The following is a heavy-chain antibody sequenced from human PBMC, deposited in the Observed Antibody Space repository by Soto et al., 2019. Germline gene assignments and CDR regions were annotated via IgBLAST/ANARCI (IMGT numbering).Heavy chain of an antibody. CDR1: GFTFDDYA. Sequence: HPGGSLRLSCAASGFTFDDYAMHWFRQAPGKGLEWVSGISWNSGSIGYADSVKGRFTISRDNAKNSLYLQMNSLRAEDTALYYCAKDRTYSGSHFDIWGQGTMVPVSS. CDR2: ISWNSGSI. V-gene: IGHV3-9*01. CDR3: AKDRTYSGSHFDI. J-gene: IGHJ3*02. D-gene: IGHD1-26*01.